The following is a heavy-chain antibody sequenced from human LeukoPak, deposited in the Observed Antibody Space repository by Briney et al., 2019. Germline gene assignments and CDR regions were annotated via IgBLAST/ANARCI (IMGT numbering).Heavy chain of an antibody. V-gene: IGHV3-48*04. D-gene: IGHD6-13*01. CDR3: AKAYEQLVPFLGY. J-gene: IGHJ4*02. Sequence: PGGSLRLSCATSGFTFSSYSMTWVRQAPGKGLEWVSYISSSSSTIYYADSVKGRFTISRDNAKNSLYLQMNSLRAEDTAVYYCAKAYEQLVPFLGYWGQGTLVTVSS. CDR2: ISSSSSTI. CDR1: GFTFSSYS.